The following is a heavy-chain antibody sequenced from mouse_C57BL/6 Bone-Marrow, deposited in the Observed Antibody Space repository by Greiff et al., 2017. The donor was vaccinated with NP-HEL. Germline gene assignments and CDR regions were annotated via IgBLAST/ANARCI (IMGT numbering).Heavy chain of an antibody. J-gene: IGHJ2*01. CDR1: GYTFTDYN. CDR3: ARKLDYYGRYFDY. V-gene: IGHV1-18*01. Sequence: EVQLQESGPELVKPGASVKIPCKASGYTFTDYNMDWVKQSHGKSLEWIGDINPNNGGTIYNQKFKGKATLTVDTSSSKAYMELRSLTSEDTAVYYCARKLDYYGRYFDYWGQGTTLTVSS. D-gene: IGHD1-1*01. CDR2: INPNNGGT.